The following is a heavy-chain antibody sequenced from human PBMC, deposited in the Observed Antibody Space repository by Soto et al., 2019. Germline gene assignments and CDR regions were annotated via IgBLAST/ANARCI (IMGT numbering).Heavy chain of an antibody. V-gene: IGHV4-39*01. Sequence: QLQLLESGPGLVKASETLSLTCNVSGGSISTSRSYWAWIRQPPGKGLERLANIFYSGSTYYNPSLASRVTVSVDTSKNEFSLKLRSVTAADTAVYYCARQPTTGDTDLWFDPWGQGTLVTVSS. CDR3: ARQPTTGDTDLWFDP. CDR2: IFYSGST. J-gene: IGHJ5*02. D-gene: IGHD2-21*01. CDR1: GGSISTSRSY.